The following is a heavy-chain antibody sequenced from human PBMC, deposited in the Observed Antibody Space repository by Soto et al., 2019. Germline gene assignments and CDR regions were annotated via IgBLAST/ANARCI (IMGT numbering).Heavy chain of an antibody. D-gene: IGHD6-13*01. CDR2: IYYSANT. V-gene: IGHV4-31*03. J-gene: IGHJ5*02. CDR1: GASISSGGYY. Sequence: SETRPLTGTVSGASISSGGYYWSWIRQHPAKALAWLGYIYYSANTYYNPSLKTRVTISVDTSKNKISLKLSSVPPAHTTAYSCARHPLSSSSWYAFAPWGQGTLVTVS. CDR3: ARHPLSSSSWYAFAP.